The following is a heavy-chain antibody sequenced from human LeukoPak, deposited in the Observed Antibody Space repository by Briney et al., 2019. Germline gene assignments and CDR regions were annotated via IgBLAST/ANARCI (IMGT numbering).Heavy chain of an antibody. D-gene: IGHD6-25*01. V-gene: IGHV4-59*01. CDR2: IYYSGST. CDR3: ARVSRADWYFDL. CDR1: GGSISSYY. Sequence: SETLSLTCTVSGGSISSYYWSWIRQPPGKGLEWIGYIYYSGSTNYNPSLKSRLTISVDTSKNHFSLKLSSVTAADTAVYYCARVSRADWYFDLWGRGTLVTVSS. J-gene: IGHJ2*01.